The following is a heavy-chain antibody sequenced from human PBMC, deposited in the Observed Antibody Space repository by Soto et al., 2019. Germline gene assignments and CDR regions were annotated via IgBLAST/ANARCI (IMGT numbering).Heavy chain of an antibody. V-gene: IGHV1-69*01. D-gene: IGHD2-2*01. Sequence: QVQLVQSGAEVKKPGSSVKVSCKASGGTFSSYAISWVRQAPGQGLEWMGGIIPIFGTANYAQKFQGRVTITADESTSTAYMELRSLRSEDTAVYYCATDPNFSSTSCYWYYGMDVWGQGTTVTVSS. CDR2: IIPIFGTA. CDR1: GGTFSSYA. CDR3: ATDPNFSSTSCYWYYGMDV. J-gene: IGHJ6*02.